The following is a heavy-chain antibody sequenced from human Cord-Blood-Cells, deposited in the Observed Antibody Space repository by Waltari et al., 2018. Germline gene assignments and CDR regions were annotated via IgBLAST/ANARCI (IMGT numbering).Heavy chain of an antibody. CDR1: GGSISSSSYY. Sequence: QLQLQESGPVLVKPSETLSLTCTVSGGSISSSSYYWGWLRQPPGKGLEWIGSIYYSGRTFSTPSLKSRVTISVDTSKNQFSLKLSSVTAADTAVYYCARHRYSGSSNFDYWGQGTLVTVSS. D-gene: IGHD1-26*01. V-gene: IGHV4-39*07. J-gene: IGHJ4*02. CDR2: IYYSGRT. CDR3: ARHRYSGSSNFDY.